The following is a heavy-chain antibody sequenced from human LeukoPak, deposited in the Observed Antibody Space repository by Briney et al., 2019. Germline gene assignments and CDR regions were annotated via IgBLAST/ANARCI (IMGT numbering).Heavy chain of an antibody. J-gene: IGHJ6*02. CDR2: INPSGGST. D-gene: IGHD3-22*01. Sequence: GASVIVSSTASGYTFTIYYMHWVRQAPGQGLAWMGIINPSGGSTSYAQKFQGRVTMTRDTSTSTVYMELSSLRSEDTAVYYCARDGGYYSPYYYYYGMDVWGQGTTVTVSS. CDR1: GYTFTIYY. V-gene: IGHV1-46*01. CDR3: ARDGGYYSPYYYYYGMDV.